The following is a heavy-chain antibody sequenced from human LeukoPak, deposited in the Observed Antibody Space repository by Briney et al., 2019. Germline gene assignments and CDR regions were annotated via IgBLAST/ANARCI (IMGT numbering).Heavy chain of an antibody. CDR3: AREGSGSYIGI. CDR2: IYYSGST. CDR1: GGSISSYY. J-gene: IGHJ3*02. D-gene: IGHD1-26*01. Sequence: SETLSLTCTVSGGSISSYYWSWIRQPPGKGLEWIGYIYYSGSTNYNPSLKSRVTISVDTSKNQFSLKLSSVTAADTAVYYCAREGSGSYIGIWGQGTMVTVSS. V-gene: IGHV4-59*12.